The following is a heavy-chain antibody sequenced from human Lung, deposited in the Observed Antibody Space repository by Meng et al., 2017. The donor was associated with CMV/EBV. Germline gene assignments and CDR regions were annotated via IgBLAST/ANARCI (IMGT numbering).Heavy chain of an antibody. V-gene: IGHV3-23*01. D-gene: IGHD3-3*01. CDR1: GFTFSSYP. CDR3: AKAPSRFLKLLIQGRG. J-gene: IGHJ4*02. CDR2: ISPSGGTT. Sequence: GGSLRLXCEASGFTFSSYPLNWFRRAPGKGLEWVSIISPSGGTTYYADSVKGRFTVSRDNSKNTLYLEMTSLRAEDTAIYYRAKAPSRFLKLLIQGRGWGQGTRVTVSS.